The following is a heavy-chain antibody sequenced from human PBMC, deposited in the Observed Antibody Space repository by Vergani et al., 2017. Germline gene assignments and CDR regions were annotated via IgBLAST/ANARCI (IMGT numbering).Heavy chain of an antibody. D-gene: IGHD1-26*01. V-gene: IGHV3-30*18. Sequence: VQLLESGGGLVQPGGSLRLSCAASGFTFSSYGMHWVRQAPGKGLEWVAVISYDGSNKYYADSVKGRFTISRDNSKNTLYLQMNSLRAEDTAVYYCAKDRIVGATMLRRAGKGGLYYFDYWGQGTLVTVSS. CDR2: ISYDGSNK. CDR1: GFTFSSYG. CDR3: AKDRIVGATMLRRAGKGGLYYFDY. J-gene: IGHJ4*02.